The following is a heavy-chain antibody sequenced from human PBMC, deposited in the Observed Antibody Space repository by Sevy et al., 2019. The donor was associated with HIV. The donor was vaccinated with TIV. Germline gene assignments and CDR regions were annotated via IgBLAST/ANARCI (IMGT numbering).Heavy chain of an antibody. V-gene: IGHV3-30-3*01. D-gene: IGHD3-16*02. J-gene: IGHJ4*02. CDR2: ISYDGSNK. CDR3: ARESPRMITFGGVIVNGYFDY. CDR1: GFTFSSYA. Sequence: GGSLRLSCAASGFTFSSYAMHWVRQAPGKGLEWVAVISYDGSNKYYADSVKGRFTISRDNSKNTLYLQMNSLRAEETAVYYCARESPRMITFGGVIVNGYFDYWGQGTLVTVSS.